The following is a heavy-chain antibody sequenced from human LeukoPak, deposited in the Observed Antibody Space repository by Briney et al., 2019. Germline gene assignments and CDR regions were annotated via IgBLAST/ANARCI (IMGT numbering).Heavy chain of an antibody. V-gene: IGHV3-9*01. D-gene: IGHD5-12*01. J-gene: IGHJ4*02. CDR2: ISWNSGSI. Sequence: SGRSLRLSCAASGFTFDDYAMHWVRQAPGKGLEWVSGISWNSGSIGYADSVKGRFTISRDNAKNSLYLQMNSLRAEDTALYYCAKDFSAWLRGLSDYWGQGTLVTVSS. CDR1: GFTFDDYA. CDR3: AKDFSAWLRGLSDY.